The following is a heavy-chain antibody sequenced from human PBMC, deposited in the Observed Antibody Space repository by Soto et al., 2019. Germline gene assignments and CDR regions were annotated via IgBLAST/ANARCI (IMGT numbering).Heavy chain of an antibody. CDR1: GGSISSGDYY. J-gene: IGHJ4*02. CDR3: XXXLFGYXXXXLDY. CDR2: IYYSGST. Sequence: QVQLQESGPGLVKPSQTLSLTCTVSGGSISSGDYYWSWIRQPPGKGLEWIGYIYYSGSTYYNPSLKSRVTISVDXXXXXXXXXXXXXXXXXXXXXXXXXXLFGYXXXXLDYWGQGTLVTVSS. D-gene: IGHD5-18*01. V-gene: IGHV4-30-4*01.